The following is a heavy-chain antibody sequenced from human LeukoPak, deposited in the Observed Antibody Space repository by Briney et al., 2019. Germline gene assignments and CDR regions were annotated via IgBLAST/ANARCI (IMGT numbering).Heavy chain of an antibody. J-gene: IGHJ4*02. Sequence: PGGSLRLSCAPSGLTYSGSAMRWVRQASGKWLEWVGLIRNKANSYATAYAASVKGRFTISRDDSKNTPYLQMNSLKTEDTAVYYCTRPQGDTAMVYDYWGQGTLVTVSS. D-gene: IGHD5-18*01. CDR2: IRNKANSYAT. CDR1: GLTYSGSA. CDR3: TRPQGDTAMVYDY. V-gene: IGHV3-73*01.